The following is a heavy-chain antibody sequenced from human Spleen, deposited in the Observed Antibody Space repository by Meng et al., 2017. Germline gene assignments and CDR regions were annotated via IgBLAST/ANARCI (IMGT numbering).Heavy chain of an antibody. CDR3: VFGIAAAGTVEFDY. V-gene: IGHV1-2*06. Sequence: VALVQSGAEVKKPGSSVKVSCKASGYTFTGYYMHWGRQAPGQGLEWMGRINPNSGGTNYAQKFQGRVTMTRDTSISTAYMELSRLRSDDTAVYYCVFGIAAAGTVEFDYWGQGTLVTVSS. D-gene: IGHD6-13*01. CDR1: GYTFTGYY. CDR2: INPNSGGT. J-gene: IGHJ4*02.